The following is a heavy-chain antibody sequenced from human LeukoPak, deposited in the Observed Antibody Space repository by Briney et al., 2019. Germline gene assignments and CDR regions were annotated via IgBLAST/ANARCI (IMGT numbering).Heavy chain of an antibody. V-gene: IGHV3-21*01. CDR3: ARVEMATITDY. CDR1: GFTFSSYS. CDR2: ISSSSSYI. D-gene: IGHD5-24*01. J-gene: IGHJ4*02. Sequence: PGGSLRLSCAASGFTFSSYSMKWGRQAPGKGLEWVSSISSSSSYIHYADSVKGRFTISRDNAKNSLYLQMNSPRAEDTAVYYCARVEMATITDYWGQGTLVTVSS.